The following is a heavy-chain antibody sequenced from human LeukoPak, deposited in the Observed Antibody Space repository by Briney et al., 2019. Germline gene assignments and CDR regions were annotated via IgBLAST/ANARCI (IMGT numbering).Heavy chain of an antibody. CDR2: IYYSGST. V-gene: IGHV4-39*01. Sequence: TSETLSLTCTVSGGSISSSSYYWGWIRQPPGKGLEWIGSIYYSGSTYYNPSLKSRVTISVDTSKNQFSLKLSSVTAADTAVYCCARQGQLARTFYFDYWGQGTLVTVSS. CDR3: ARQGQLARTFYFDY. CDR1: GGSISSSSYY. D-gene: IGHD2-2*01. J-gene: IGHJ4*02.